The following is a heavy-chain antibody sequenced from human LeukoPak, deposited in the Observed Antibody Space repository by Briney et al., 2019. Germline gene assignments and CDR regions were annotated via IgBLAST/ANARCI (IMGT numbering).Heavy chain of an antibody. D-gene: IGHD5-24*01. V-gene: IGHV1-69*04. J-gene: IGHJ4*02. CDR3: AKDQRDGYNYIDH. CDR1: GGTFSSYA. CDR2: IIPILGIA. Sequence: SVKVSCKASGGTFSSYAISWVRQAPGQGLEWMGRIIPILGIANYAQKFQGRVTITADKSTSTAYMELSSLRSEDTAVYYCAKDQRDGYNYIDHWGQGTLVTVSS.